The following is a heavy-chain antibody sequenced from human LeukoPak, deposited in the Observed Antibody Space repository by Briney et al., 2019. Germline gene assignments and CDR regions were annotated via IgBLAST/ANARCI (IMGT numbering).Heavy chain of an antibody. J-gene: IGHJ4*02. CDR1: GFTFSSYA. Sequence: GGSLRLSCAASGFTFSSYAMSWVRQAPGKGLEWVSAISGSGGSTYYADSVKGRFTISRDNSKNTLYLQMNSLRAEDTAVYYCAKAGCSSTSCYNFDNWGQGTLVTVSS. V-gene: IGHV3-23*01. D-gene: IGHD2-2*02. CDR2: ISGSGGST. CDR3: AKAGCSSTSCYNFDN.